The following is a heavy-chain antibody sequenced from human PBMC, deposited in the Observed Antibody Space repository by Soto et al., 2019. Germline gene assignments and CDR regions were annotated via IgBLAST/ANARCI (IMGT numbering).Heavy chain of an antibody. V-gene: IGHV5-51*01. CDR2: IYPGDHET. J-gene: IGHJ4*02. Sequence: PGESLKISCQCSGYTFSNFWIGWGRQLPGKGLEWMGIIYPGDHETRYSPSFHGKVTISADKSINTAYLQWNSLEASDTAFYFCARSPRSSPYFDYWGQGALVTVSS. CDR3: ARSPRSSPYFDY. CDR1: GYTFSNFW. D-gene: IGHD6-13*01.